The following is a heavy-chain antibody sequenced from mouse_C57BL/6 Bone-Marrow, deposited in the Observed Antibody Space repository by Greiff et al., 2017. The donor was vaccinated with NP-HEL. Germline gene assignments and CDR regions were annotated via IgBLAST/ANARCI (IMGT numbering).Heavy chain of an antibody. D-gene: IGHD1-1*01. CDR3: ARPYYGSDYAMDY. J-gene: IGHJ4*01. CDR1: GFTFSDYY. Sequence: EVQLVESGGGLVQPGGSLKLSCAASGFTFSDYYMYWVRQTPEKRLEWVAYISNGGGSTYYPDTVKGRFTISRDNAKNTLYLQMSRLKSEDTAMYYCARPYYGSDYAMDYWGQGTSVTVSS. V-gene: IGHV5-12*01. CDR2: ISNGGGST.